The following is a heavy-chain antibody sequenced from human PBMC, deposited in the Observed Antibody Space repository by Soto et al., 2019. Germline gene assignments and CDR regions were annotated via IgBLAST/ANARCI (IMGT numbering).Heavy chain of an antibody. D-gene: IGHD2-15*01. CDR3: ARGIASGQLDP. Sequence: ASVKVSCKASGYTFTRYTMNWVRQAPGQRLEWMGWINPDNGNTKSSQKFQDRVIITRDTSASTAYMDLSSLRSEDTAVYYCARGIASGQLDPWGQGTLVTSPQ. V-gene: IGHV1-3*01. CDR1: GYTFTRYT. CDR2: INPDNGNT. J-gene: IGHJ5*02.